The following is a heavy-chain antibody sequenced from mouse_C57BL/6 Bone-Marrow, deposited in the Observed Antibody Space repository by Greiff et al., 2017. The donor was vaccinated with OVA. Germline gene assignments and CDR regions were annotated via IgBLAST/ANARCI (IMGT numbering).Heavy chain of an antibody. J-gene: IGHJ4*01. CDR1: GYTFTSYW. CDR3: ARWYYAMDY. CDR2: INPSSGYT. Sequence: VQLQQSGAELATPGDSVKLSCKASGYTFTSYWMHWVKQRPGQGLEWIGYINPSSGYTKYNQKFKDKTTLTADKSSSPAYMQLSSLTYEDSAVYYCARWYYAMDYWGQGTAVTGSS. V-gene: IGHV1-7*01.